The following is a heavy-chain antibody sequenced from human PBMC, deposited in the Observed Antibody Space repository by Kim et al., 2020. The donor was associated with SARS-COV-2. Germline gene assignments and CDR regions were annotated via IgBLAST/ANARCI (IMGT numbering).Heavy chain of an antibody. D-gene: IGHD5-18*01. CDR2: IIPILGIA. CDR1: GGTFSSYT. V-gene: IGHV1-69*04. Sequence: SVKVSCKASGGTFSSYTISWVRQAPGQGLEWMGRIIPILGIANYAQKFQGRVTITADKSTSTAYMELSSLRSEDTAVYYCARDPGINTAMVDRAAFDIWGQGTMVTVSS. CDR3: ARDPGINTAMVDRAAFDI. J-gene: IGHJ3*02.